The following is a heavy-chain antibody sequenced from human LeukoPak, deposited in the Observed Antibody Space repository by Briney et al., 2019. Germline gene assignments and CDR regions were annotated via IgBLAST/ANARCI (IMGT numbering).Heavy chain of an antibody. J-gene: IGHJ4*02. V-gene: IGHV3-30*02. CDR1: GFTFSSYG. CDR2: IRYDGSNK. Sequence: GGSLRLSCAASGFTFSSYGMYWVRQAPGKGLEWVAFIRYDGSNKYYADSVKGRFTISRDNSKNTLYLQMNSLRAEDTAVYYCANEVYSSPLNYWGQGTLVTVSS. D-gene: IGHD6-13*01. CDR3: ANEVYSSPLNY.